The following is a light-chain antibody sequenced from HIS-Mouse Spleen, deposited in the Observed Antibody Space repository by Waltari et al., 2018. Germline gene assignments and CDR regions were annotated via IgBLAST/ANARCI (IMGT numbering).Light chain of an antibody. J-gene: IGLJ2*01. CDR1: KLGDKY. V-gene: IGLV3-1*01. CDR2: QDS. CDR3: QAWDSSYSV. Sequence: SYELTQPPSVSVSPGQTASITCSGDKLGDKYACWYQQKPGKSPVLVIYQDSKRPSGIPGGFSGSNSGNTATLTISGTQAMDEADYYCQAWDSSYSVFGGGTKLTVL.